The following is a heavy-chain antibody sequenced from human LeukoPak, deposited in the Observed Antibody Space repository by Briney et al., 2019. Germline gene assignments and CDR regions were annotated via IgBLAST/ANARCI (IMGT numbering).Heavy chain of an antibody. J-gene: IGHJ4*02. Sequence: ASETLSLTXTVSGGSISSYYWSWIRQPAGKGLEWIGRVYTSGSTNYNPSLKSRVTMSVDTSQYQFSLKLSSVTAADTAVYYCARENSGNYGFDYWGQGTLVTVSS. CDR1: GGSISSYY. V-gene: IGHV4-4*07. CDR3: ARENSGNYGFDY. CDR2: VYTSGST. D-gene: IGHD3-10*01.